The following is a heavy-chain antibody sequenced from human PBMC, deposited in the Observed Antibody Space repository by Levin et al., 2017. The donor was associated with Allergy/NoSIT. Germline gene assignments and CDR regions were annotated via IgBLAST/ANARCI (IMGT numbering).Heavy chain of an antibody. CDR3: ARDRTYPIDAFDI. CDR1: GFTFSSYG. Sequence: GGSLRLSCAASGFTFSSYGMHWVRQAPGKGLEWVAVIWYDGSNKYYADSVKGRFTISRDNSKNTLYLQMNSLRAEDTAVYYCARDRTYPIDAFDIWGQGTMVTVSS. D-gene: IGHD1/OR15-1a*01. CDR2: IWYDGSNK. J-gene: IGHJ3*02. V-gene: IGHV3-33*01.